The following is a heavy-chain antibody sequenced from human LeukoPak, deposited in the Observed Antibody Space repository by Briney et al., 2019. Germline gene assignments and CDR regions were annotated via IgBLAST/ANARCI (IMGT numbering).Heavy chain of an antibody. CDR1: GFTFSSYW. D-gene: IGHD3-10*02. J-gene: IGHJ6*04. CDR3: AELGITMIGGV. CDR2: ISSSSTNI. Sequence: GGSLRLSCAASGFTFSSYWMSWVRQAPGKGLEWLSSISSSSTNIYYADSVKGRFTISRDNAKNSLYLQMNSLRAEDTAVYYCAELGITMIGGVWGKGTTVTISS. V-gene: IGHV3-21*01.